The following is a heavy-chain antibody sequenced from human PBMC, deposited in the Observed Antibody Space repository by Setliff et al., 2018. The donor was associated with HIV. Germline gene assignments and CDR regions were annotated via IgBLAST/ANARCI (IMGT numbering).Heavy chain of an antibody. CDR1: GFTVSSNY. D-gene: IGHD6-19*01. CDR3: AKDSARYSSGWYYFDY. Sequence: GGSLRLSCAASGFTVSSNYMSWVRQAPGKGLEWVSAISSVGADTYYADSVKGRFTISRDNSKNTLYLQMNSLRAEDTAVYYCAKDSARYSSGWYYFDYWGQGTQVTVSS. V-gene: IGHV3-66*02. J-gene: IGHJ4*02. CDR2: ISSVGADT.